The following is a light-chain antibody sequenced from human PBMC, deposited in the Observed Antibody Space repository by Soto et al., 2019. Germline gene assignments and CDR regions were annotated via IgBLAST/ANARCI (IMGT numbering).Light chain of an antibody. Sequence: QTVVTQEPSFSVSPGGTVTLTCGLSSGSVSTSNYPTWYQQTPGQSPRTLIYSTNTRSSGAPSRFSGSILGNKAALTITGAQADDESDYYCVLYMGSGICVFGGGTKLTVL. J-gene: IGLJ3*02. CDR3: VLYMGSGICV. V-gene: IGLV8-61*01. CDR1: SGSVSTSNY. CDR2: STN.